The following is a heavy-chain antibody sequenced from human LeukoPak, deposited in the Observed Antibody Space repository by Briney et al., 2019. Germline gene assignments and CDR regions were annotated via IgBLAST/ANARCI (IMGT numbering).Heavy chain of an antibody. CDR2: IYSGGST. CDR3: ARDNTATYYYDSSGQDAFDI. Sequence: PGGSLRLSCAASGFTFSGFAMSCVRRTPGRGLGWVSVIYSGGSTYYADSVKGRFTISRDNSKNTLYLHMTSLRAEDTAVYYCARDNTATYYYDSSGQDAFDIWGQGTMVTVSS. J-gene: IGHJ3*02. D-gene: IGHD3-22*01. CDR1: GFTFSGFA. V-gene: IGHV3-53*01.